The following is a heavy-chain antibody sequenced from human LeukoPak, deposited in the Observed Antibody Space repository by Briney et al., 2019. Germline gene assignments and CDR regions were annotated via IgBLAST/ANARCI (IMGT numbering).Heavy chain of an antibody. CDR3: AKDLGLSVGSTPFDY. V-gene: IGHV3-23*01. J-gene: IGHJ4*02. CDR1: GFTFTTYT. D-gene: IGHD1-26*01. CDR2: IYGSGVST. Sequence: GFLRLSCAASGFTFTTYTMSWVRQAPGKGLEGVPSIYGSGVSTFYADSVQGRFTISRDNFQNTLSLQMNSLRADDTAVYYCAKDLGLSVGSTPFDYWGQGTLVTVSS.